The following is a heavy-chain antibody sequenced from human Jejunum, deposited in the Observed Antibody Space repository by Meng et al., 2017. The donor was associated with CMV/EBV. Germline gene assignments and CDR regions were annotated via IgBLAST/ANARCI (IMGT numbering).Heavy chain of an antibody. CDR1: AFTFSSYW. D-gene: IGHD2-15*01. J-gene: IGHJ4*01. CDR2: INRDASEI. CDR3: ARDSFPYSSDK. Sequence: CAASAFTFSSYWMTWVRQAPGKGLEWVASINRDASEIHYLDSVKGRFTISRDNAKNTLYLQMNSLGVDDTAIYYCARDSFPYSSDKWGQGTLVTVSS. V-gene: IGHV3-7*01.